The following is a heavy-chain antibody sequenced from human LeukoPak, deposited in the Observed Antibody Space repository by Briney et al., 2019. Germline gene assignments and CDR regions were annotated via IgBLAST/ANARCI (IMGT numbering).Heavy chain of an antibody. Sequence: GGSLRLSCAASGFTFSTYDMSWVRQAPGEGLEWVSSTSGSGGSTYYADSVKCRYTIYRENSKNTLYLQMNSLREEDTAVYDCARVSWFHVSSGSDYWGQGTLVTVSS. CDR3: ARVSWFHVSSGSDY. D-gene: IGHD6-19*01. J-gene: IGHJ4*02. V-gene: IGHV3-23*01. CDR1: GFTFSTYD. CDR2: TSGSGGST.